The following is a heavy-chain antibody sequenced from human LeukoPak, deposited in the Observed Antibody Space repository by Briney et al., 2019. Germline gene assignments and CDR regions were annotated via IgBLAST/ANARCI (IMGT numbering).Heavy chain of an antibody. CDR3: ARGGTGTIN. CDR2: IYTSGST. D-gene: IGHD1-7*01. J-gene: IGHJ4*02. CDR1: GGSISSGSYY. V-gene: IGHV4-61*02. Sequence: SLETLSLTCTVSGGSISSGSYYWSWIRQPAGKGLEWIGRIYTSGSTNYNPSLKSRVTISVDTSKNQFSLKLSSVTAADTAVYYCARGGTGTINWGQGTLVTVSS.